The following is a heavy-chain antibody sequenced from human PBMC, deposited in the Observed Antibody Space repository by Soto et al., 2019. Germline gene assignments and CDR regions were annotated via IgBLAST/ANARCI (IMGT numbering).Heavy chain of an antibody. CDR1: GVSISSSYSY. CDR2: IYYSGST. CDR3: ARVGGCGRPNCYAVDYGLDV. Sequence: QVQLQESGPGLVKPSQTLSLTCTVSGVSISSSYSYWSWVRQHPGKGLEWIGHIYYSGSTYYNPSLKRRVAASVDTSNSQFSLKLSSVTAADTAVYYCARVGGCGRPNCYAVDYGLDVWGQGTTVTVSS. J-gene: IGHJ6*02. V-gene: IGHV4-31*03. D-gene: IGHD2-2*01.